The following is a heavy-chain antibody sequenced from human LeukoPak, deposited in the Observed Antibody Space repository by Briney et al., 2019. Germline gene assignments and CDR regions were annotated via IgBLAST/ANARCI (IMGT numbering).Heavy chain of an antibody. Sequence: ASVKVSCKASGYAFNGYVIHFVRQAPGEGLEWMGWIKPNGGGTHYAQRFRDRATVTRDTSISTAYMELTRLTLDDTAVIYCARELMGGTFDYWGQGTQVTVSS. CDR1: GYAFNGYV. CDR3: ARELMGGTFDY. V-gene: IGHV1-2*02. CDR2: IKPNGGGT. J-gene: IGHJ4*02. D-gene: IGHD2-8*01.